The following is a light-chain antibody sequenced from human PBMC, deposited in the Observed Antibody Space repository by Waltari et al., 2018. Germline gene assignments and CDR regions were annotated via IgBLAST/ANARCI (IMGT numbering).Light chain of an antibody. CDR2: AAS. CDR1: EIMSNY. Sequence: GDRVTITCRASEIMSNYLNWYQQKPGKAPKLLFYAASGLQSGVPSRFSGRGSGTDFTLTISSLQPEDFATYYCQQTYSTPHTFGQGTKLEMK. V-gene: IGKV1-39*01. CDR3: QQTYSTPHT. J-gene: IGKJ2*01.